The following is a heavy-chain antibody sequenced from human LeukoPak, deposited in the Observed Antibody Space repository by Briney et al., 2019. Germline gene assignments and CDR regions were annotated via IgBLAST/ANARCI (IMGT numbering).Heavy chain of an antibody. CDR2: INPYSDNT. V-gene: IGHV1-18*01. CDR1: DYTFTAYG. CDR3: ARLGGGSYGPNWFDP. D-gene: IGHD1-26*01. J-gene: IGHJ5*02. Sequence: ASVKVSCKASDYTFTAYGISWVRQAPGQGLEWMGWINPYSDNTNYAQKLQGRVTMTTDTSTSTAYMELRSLRSDDTAVYYCARLGGGSYGPNWFDPWGQGTLVTVSS.